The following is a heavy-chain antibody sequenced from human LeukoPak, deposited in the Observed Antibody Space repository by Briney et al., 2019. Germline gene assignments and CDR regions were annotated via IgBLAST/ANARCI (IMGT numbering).Heavy chain of an antibody. Sequence: SETLSLTCTVSGASINSYFWSWVRQPPGRGLEWIGYIYDSGSTYYNPSLKSRVTISVDTSNNHFSLRLSSVTAADTAVYYCARQMYLGGMDVWGQGTTVTVSS. CDR3: ARQMYLGGMDV. CDR2: IYDSGST. V-gene: IGHV4-59*08. J-gene: IGHJ6*02. CDR1: GASINSYF. D-gene: IGHD2-8*01.